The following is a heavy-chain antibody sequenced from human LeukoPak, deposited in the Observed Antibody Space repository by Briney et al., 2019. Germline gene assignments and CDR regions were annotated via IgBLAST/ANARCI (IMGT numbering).Heavy chain of an antibody. V-gene: IGHV1-69*05. D-gene: IGHD5-18*01. CDR2: IMPIFGTA. CDR3: ARDGYSSDAFDL. CDR1: GGTFISYA. Sequence: ASVTVSFKASGGTFISYAISWVRQAPGQGREWMVGIMPIFGTANYGQNFQGRVTITTDEFTGTAYMELSSLRSEDTAVYYCARDGYSSDAFDLWGQGTMVSVSS. J-gene: IGHJ3*01.